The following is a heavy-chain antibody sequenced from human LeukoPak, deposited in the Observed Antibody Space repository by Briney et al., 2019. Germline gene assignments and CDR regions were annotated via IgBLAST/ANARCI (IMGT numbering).Heavy chain of an antibody. Sequence: SETLSLTCTVSGAPIIGYHWSWIRQPPGRDLVWLGYIYYRGTTNYNPSLKGRVTISVDTSKNQFSLTLRSVTAADTAVYYCARDRSVAVGGEGHYFYGMDVWGQGTTVTVSS. CDR2: IYYRGTT. V-gene: IGHV4-59*01. D-gene: IGHD6-19*01. CDR3: ARDRSVAVGGEGHYFYGMDV. CDR1: GAPIIGYH. J-gene: IGHJ6*02.